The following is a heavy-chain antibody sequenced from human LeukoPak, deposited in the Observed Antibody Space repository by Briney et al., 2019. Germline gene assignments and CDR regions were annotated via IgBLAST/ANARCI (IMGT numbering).Heavy chain of an antibody. J-gene: IGHJ4*03. CDR2: IYSGGST. CDR1: GFTVSNNY. D-gene: IGHD3-22*01. V-gene: IGHV3-53*01. Sequence: PGGALRLSCAASGFTVSNNYMSWVPEAPGKGLEWVSLIYSGGSTYYAVSVKGRFTISRHNSRNTIHLQMNCLRSEDTAVYYFASYSSLEYLGQGNLV. CDR3: ASYSSLEY.